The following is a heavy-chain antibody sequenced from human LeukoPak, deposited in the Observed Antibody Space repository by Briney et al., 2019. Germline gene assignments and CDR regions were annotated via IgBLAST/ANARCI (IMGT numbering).Heavy chain of an antibody. CDR3: ARDRSGSSSVDDAFDI. CDR1: GFTFSDYY. CDR2: ISSSGSTI. J-gene: IGHJ3*02. V-gene: IGHV3-11*04. Sequence: GGSLRLSCAASGFTFSDYYMSWIRQAPGKGLEWVSYISSSGSTIYYADSVKGRFTISRDNAKKSLFLEMNSLRVEDTAVYYCARDRSGSSSVDDAFDIWGQGIMVTVSS. D-gene: IGHD1-26*01.